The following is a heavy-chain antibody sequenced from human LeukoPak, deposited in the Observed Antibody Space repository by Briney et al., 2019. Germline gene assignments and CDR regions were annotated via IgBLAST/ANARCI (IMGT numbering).Heavy chain of an antibody. CDR1: GFAFSSYE. D-gene: IGHD2-2*01. V-gene: IGHV3-21*01. J-gene: IGHJ4*02. CDR3: ARVVRGYFDY. CDR2: ISSSSYI. Sequence: PGGSLRLSCAASGFAFSSYEMNWVRQAPGKGLEWVSSISSSSYIYYADSVKGRFTISRDNAKNSLYLQMNSLRAEDTAVYYCARVVRGYFDYWGQGTLVTVSS.